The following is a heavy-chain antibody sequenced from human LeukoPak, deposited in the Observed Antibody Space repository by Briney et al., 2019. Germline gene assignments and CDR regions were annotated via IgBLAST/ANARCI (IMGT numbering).Heavy chain of an antibody. CDR3: AKSRYSSSWYIDY. D-gene: IGHD6-13*01. J-gene: IGHJ4*02. CDR1: GFTFSSYG. V-gene: IGHV3-30*18. CDR2: ISFDGSNK. Sequence: GGSLRLSCAAFGFTFSSYGMHWVRQAPGKGLEWVAVISFDGSNKYYADSVKGRFTISRDNSKNTLYLQMNSLRAEDTAVYYCAKSRYSSSWYIDYWGQGTLVTVSS.